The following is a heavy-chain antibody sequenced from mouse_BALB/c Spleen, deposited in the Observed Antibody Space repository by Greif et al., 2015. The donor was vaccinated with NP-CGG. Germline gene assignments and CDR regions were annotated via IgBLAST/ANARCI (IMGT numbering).Heavy chain of an antibody. CDR2: IYPGDGDT. CDR3: ARYDYDYYAMDY. CDR1: GYAFSSYW. D-gene: IGHD2-4*01. Sequence: VKLMESGAELVRPGSSVKISCKASGYAFSSYWMNWVKQRPGQGLEWIRQIYPGDGDTNYNGKFKGKATLTADKSSSTAYMQLSSLTSEDSAVYFCARYDYDYYAMDYWGQGTSVTVSS. J-gene: IGHJ4*01. V-gene: IGHV1-80*01.